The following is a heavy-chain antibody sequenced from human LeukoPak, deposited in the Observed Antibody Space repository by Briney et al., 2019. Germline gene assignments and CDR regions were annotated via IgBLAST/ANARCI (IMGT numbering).Heavy chain of an antibody. CDR1: GYTSTSYG. CDR2: ISAYNGNT. V-gene: IGHV1-18*01. Sequence: ASVKVSCKASGYTSTSYGISWVRQAPGQGLEWMGWISAYNGNTNYAQKLQGRVTMTTDTSTSTAYMELRSLRSDDTAVYYCARLSTQPGEYWFDPWGQGTLVTVSS. D-gene: IGHD3-10*01. J-gene: IGHJ5*02. CDR3: ARLSTQPGEYWFDP.